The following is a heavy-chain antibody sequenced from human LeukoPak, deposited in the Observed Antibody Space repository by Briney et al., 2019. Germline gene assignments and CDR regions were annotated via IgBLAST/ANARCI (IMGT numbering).Heavy chain of an antibody. D-gene: IGHD3-3*01. CDR2: ISGSGGTT. Sequence: GGSLRLSCAASGLSFSTYAMRWVRQAPGKGLEWVSSISGSGGTTFYADSVKGRFTISRDNSKNTLYLQMNTLRAEDTAVYYCAKSKSGYCDYWGQGTLVTVSS. J-gene: IGHJ4*02. V-gene: IGHV3-23*01. CDR1: GLSFSTYA. CDR3: AKSKSGYCDY.